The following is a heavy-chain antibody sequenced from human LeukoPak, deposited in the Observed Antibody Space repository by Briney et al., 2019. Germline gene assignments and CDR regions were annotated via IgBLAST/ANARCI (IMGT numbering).Heavy chain of an antibody. V-gene: IGHV4-4*02. CDR1: GGSISSNNW. D-gene: IGHD1-26*01. CDR3: ARRPRNSERFDGPPGLDY. Sequence: SETLSLTCAVAGGSISSNNWWSWVRQPPGRGLEWIADIYHTGSTNYSPSLKSRVTISADASKNQFSLRLTSVTAADTAVYYCARRPRNSERFDGPPGLDYWGQGTLVTVSS. CDR2: IYHTGST. J-gene: IGHJ4*02.